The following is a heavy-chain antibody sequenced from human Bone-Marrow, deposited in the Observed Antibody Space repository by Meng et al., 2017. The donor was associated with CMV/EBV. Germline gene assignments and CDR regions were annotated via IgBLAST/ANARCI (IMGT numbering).Heavy chain of an antibody. D-gene: IGHD5/OR15-5a*01. J-gene: IGHJ5*02. V-gene: IGHV4-39*06. CDR2: IYYSGTT. Sequence: GSRRLSCTVSGDSIRRSTYYWGWIRQPPGKGLEWIGSIYYSGTTYYNPSLKRRVSLSVDTSKNQLALKVTSVTAADTAVYYCARDLRNRQNWFDPWGEGILVTFSS. CDR3: ARDLRNRQNWFDP. CDR1: GDSIRRSTYY.